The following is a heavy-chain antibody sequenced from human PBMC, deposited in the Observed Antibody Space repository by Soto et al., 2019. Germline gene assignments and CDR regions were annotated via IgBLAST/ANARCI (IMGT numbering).Heavy chain of an antibody. CDR1: GGYISSYY. J-gene: IGHJ4*02. V-gene: IGHV4-59*01. D-gene: IGHD3-16*01. Sequence: PSETLSLTCTVSGGYISSYYWSWIRQPPGKGLEWIGYIYYSGSTNYNPSLKSRVTISVDTSKNQFSLKLSSVTAADTAVYYCARRYGGNFDYWGQGTQVTVSS. CDR2: IYYSGST. CDR3: ARRYGGNFDY.